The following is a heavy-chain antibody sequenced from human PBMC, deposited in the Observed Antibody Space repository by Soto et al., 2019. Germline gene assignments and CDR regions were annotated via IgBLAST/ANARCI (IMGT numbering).Heavy chain of an antibody. CDR3: ATDFHCYDSSNNWCDP. V-gene: IGHV1-24*01. CDR1: GYTLTELS. CDR2: FDPEDGET. Sequence: QVQLVQSGAEVKKPGDSVKVSCKVSGYTLTELSMHWVRQAHGKGHEWMGGFDPEDGETTYAQKFQGRVTMTEDTWTDTAYRELSSLRSEDTAVYSGATDFHCYDSSNNWCDPWGQGTLVTVS. J-gene: IGHJ5*02. D-gene: IGHD3-22*01.